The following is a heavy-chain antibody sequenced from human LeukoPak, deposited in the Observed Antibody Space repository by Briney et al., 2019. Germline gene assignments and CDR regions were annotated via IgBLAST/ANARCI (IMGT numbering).Heavy chain of an antibody. V-gene: IGHV3-23*01. Sequence: GRTLRLSCAASGFTFSSYAMSWVRQAPGKGLEWVSAISGSGGSTYYADSVKGRFTISRDNSKNTLYLQMNSLRAEDTAVYYCAKSSGYYPSPYWGQGTLVTVSS. CDR3: AKSSGYYPSPY. D-gene: IGHD3-22*01. J-gene: IGHJ4*02. CDR2: ISGSGGST. CDR1: GFTFSSYA.